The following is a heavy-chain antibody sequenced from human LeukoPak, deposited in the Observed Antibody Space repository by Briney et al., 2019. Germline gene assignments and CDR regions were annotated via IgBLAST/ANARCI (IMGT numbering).Heavy chain of an antibody. CDR1: GFTLSDYY. J-gene: IGHJ5*02. Sequence: PGGSLRLSCAASGFTLSDYYMRWIPQAPGKALQWPSDISGSSGYIKYADSVKGRFTISRDNAKNSLYLQMNSLRADDTAVYYCARVGYGSGTLGWFDPWGQGTLVTVSS. CDR3: ARVGYGSGTLGWFDP. V-gene: IGHV3-11*05. D-gene: IGHD3-10*01. CDR2: ISGSSGYI.